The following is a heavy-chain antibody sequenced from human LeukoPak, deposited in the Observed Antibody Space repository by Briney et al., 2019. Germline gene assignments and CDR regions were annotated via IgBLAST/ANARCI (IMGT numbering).Heavy chain of an antibody. CDR2: IKQDGSEK. D-gene: IGHD1-14*01. Sequence: GGSLRLSCAASGFTFTNYWMNWLRQAPGKGLEWVANIKQDGSEKYYVDSVKGRFAISRDNAKNSLYLQMNSLRAEDAGVYYCAKEGAYPIITYDSWGQGTLVTVSS. CDR3: AKEGAYPIITYDS. CDR1: GFTFTNYW. J-gene: IGHJ5*01. V-gene: IGHV3-7*01.